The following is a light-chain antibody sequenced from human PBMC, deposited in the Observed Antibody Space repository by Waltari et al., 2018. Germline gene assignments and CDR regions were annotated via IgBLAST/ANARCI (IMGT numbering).Light chain of an antibody. J-gene: IGKJ4*01. Sequence: EVVLTQSPDFQSVTPKENVPITCRASESFGTSLHWYQQKADQSSKFLIRFAYKSASGVPSRFSGSGSGTDFALIINGLEFEDAATYYCQQSSSLPITFGGGTQVEIK. CDR2: FAY. V-gene: IGKV6-21*01. CDR1: ESFGTS. CDR3: QQSSSLPIT.